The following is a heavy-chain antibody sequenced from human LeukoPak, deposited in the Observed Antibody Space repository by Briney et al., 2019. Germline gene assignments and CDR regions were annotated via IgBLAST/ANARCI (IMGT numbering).Heavy chain of an antibody. V-gene: IGHV4-59*11. CDR2: IYYSGST. J-gene: IGHJ6*03. Sequence: PSETLSLTCTVSGGSISSLYWSWIRQPPGKGLEWIGYIYYSGSTNYNPSLKSRVTISVDTSKNQFSLRLSSVTAADTAVYYCARDTYCSSTSCFLMDVWGKGTTVTVSS. CDR3: ARDTYCSSTSCFLMDV. CDR1: GGSISSLY. D-gene: IGHD2-2*01.